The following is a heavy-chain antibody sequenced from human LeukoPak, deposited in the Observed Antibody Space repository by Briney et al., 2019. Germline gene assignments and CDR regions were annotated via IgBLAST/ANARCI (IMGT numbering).Heavy chain of an antibody. CDR1: GFTFSSHW. V-gene: IGHV3-74*01. CDR2: ISSDGTNT. D-gene: IGHD2-2*01. J-gene: IGHJ4*02. Sequence: GGSLRLSCAASGFTFSSHWMHWVRQAPGKGLVWVSRISSDGTNTNYADSVKGRFTISRDNSKNTLYLQMNSLRAEDTAVYYCAKDGRYCSSTSCSEYYFDYWGQGTLVTVSS. CDR3: AKDGRYCSSTSCSEYYFDY.